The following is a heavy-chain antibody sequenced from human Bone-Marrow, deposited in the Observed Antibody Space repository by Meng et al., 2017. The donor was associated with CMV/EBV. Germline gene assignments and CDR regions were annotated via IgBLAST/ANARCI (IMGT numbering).Heavy chain of an antibody. CDR2: ISGSGGST. CDR1: GFTFSSYA. Sequence: GGSLRLSCAASGFTFSSYAMSWVRQAPGKGLEWVSAISGSGGSTYYADSVKGRFTISRDNSKNTLYLQMNSLRAEDTAVYYCARDRALGSSTSCYSCRERYYYYGMDVWGQGTTVAVSS. J-gene: IGHJ6*02. CDR3: ARDRALGSSTSCYSCRERYYYYGMDV. D-gene: IGHD2-2*02. V-gene: IGHV3-23*01.